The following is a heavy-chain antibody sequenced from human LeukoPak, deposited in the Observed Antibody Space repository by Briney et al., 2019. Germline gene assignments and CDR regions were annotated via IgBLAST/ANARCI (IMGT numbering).Heavy chain of an antibody. V-gene: IGHV1-2*02. CDR2: INPNTGGT. J-gene: IGHJ4*02. D-gene: IGHD1-1*01. Sequence: ASVKVSCKASEYTFTGYYIDWVRQAPGQGLEWMGWINPNTGGTNFAQRFQGRVTMTRDTSINTAYMELSSLRSDDTAMYYCAREGAPQLSSYFDHWGQGTLVTVSS. CDR1: EYTFTGYY. CDR3: AREGAPQLSSYFDH.